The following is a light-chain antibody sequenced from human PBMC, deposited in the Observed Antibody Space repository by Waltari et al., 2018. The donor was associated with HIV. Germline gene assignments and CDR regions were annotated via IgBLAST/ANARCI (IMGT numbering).Light chain of an antibody. V-gene: IGLV2-11*01. Sequence: QSALTQPRSVSGSPGQSVTLPCTGTSSDVGGYTSVSWYHHHPGKAPKFMIYDVPKRPSGVPDRFSGSKSGNTASLTISGLQAEDEADYYCCSYAGRYTYVFGTGTKVTVL. CDR1: SSDVGGYTS. CDR2: DVP. J-gene: IGLJ1*01. CDR3: CSYAGRYTYV.